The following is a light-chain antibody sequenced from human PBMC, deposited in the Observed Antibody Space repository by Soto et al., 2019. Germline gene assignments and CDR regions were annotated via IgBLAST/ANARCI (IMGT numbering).Light chain of an antibody. CDR2: DAS. J-gene: IGKJ5*01. CDR3: QQYSNWPIT. CDR1: QSVSGD. V-gene: IGKV3-15*01. Sequence: EIVMTQSPAILSVSPGERATLSCRASQSVSGDLAWYHHKPGQAPRLLIYDASTRALDTPARFAGSGSGTEFTLTISSLQSEDFAVYFCQQYSNWPITFGQGTRREIK.